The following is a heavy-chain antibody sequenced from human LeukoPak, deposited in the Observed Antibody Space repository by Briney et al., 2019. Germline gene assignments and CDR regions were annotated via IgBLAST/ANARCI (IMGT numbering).Heavy chain of an antibody. CDR3: ARAGDTRDYFDY. CDR2: IYSGGST. V-gene: IGHV3-53*01. D-gene: IGHD3-10*01. Sequence: GGSLRLSCAASGFTFSSYAMSWVRQAPGKGLEWVSVIYSGGSTYYADSVKGRFTISRDNSKNTLYLQMNSLRAEDTAVYYCARAGDTRDYFDYWGQGTLVTVSS. CDR1: GFTFSSYA. J-gene: IGHJ4*02.